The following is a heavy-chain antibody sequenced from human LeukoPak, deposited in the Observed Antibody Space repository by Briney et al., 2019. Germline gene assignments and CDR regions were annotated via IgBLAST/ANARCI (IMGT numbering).Heavy chain of an antibody. V-gene: IGHV3-30*02. J-gene: IGHJ6*03. CDR3: AKGPWYCSSTSCYTGYYYYMDV. CDR2: IRYDGSNK. Sequence: GGSLRLSCAASGFTFSSYGMHWVRQAPGKGLEWVAFIRYDGSNKYYADSVKGRFTISRDNSKNTLYLQMNSLRAEETAVYYCAKGPWYCSSTSCYTGYYYYMDVWGKGTTVTVSS. CDR1: GFTFSSYG. D-gene: IGHD2-2*02.